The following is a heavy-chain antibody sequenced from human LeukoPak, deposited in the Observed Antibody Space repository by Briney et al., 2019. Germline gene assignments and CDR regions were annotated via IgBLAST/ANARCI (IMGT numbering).Heavy chain of an antibody. D-gene: IGHD3-3*01. V-gene: IGHV3-23*01. CDR3: AKGSDGVAIRVLLPEY. Sequence: GGSLRLSCAASGFTFSSYVMSWVRQAPGKGLEWVSGISHRGGSTYYADSVKGRFTISRDNSKNTLYLQMSSLRAEDTAVYYCAKGSDGVAIRVLLPEYWGPGTPGTVS. J-gene: IGHJ4*02. CDR2: ISHRGGST. CDR1: GFTFSSYV.